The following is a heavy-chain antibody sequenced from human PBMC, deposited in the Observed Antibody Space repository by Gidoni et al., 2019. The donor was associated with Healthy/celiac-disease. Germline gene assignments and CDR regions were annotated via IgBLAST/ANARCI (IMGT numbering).Heavy chain of an antibody. V-gene: IGHV1-3*01. J-gene: IGHJ5*02. Sequence: QVQLVRSGPEVKKPGASAKVSCKASGYTFTSYAMHWVRQAPGQRLEWMGWINARNGNTKYSQKFQGRVTITRDTSASTAYMELSSLRSEDTAVYYCARSRLGGTLVFDPWGQGTLVTVSS. CDR1: GYTFTSYA. CDR3: ARSRLGGTLVFDP. CDR2: INARNGNT. D-gene: IGHD1-26*01.